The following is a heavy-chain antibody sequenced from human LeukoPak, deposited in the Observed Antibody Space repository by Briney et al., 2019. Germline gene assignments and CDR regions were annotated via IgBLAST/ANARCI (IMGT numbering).Heavy chain of an antibody. CDR2: ISYDGSNK. V-gene: IGHV3-30-3*01. J-gene: IGHJ4*02. D-gene: IGHD3-16*01. Sequence: QPGGSLRLSCAASGFTFSIYAMSWVRQAPGKGLEWVAVISYDGSNKYYADSVKGRFTISRDNSKNTLYLQMNSLRAEDTAVYYCAKGQTYVYYFDYWGQGTLVTVSS. CDR1: GFTFSIYA. CDR3: AKGQTYVYYFDY.